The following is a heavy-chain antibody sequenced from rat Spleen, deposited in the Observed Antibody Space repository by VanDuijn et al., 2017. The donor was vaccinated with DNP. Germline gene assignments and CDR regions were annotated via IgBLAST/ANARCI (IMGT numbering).Heavy chain of an antibody. CDR2: ISSGGSS. V-gene: IGHV2S12*01. J-gene: IGHJ3*01. CDR1: GFPLTKYG. CDR3: ARRGGGYSGSGFAY. Sequence: QVQLGESGPGLMQPSQTLSLTCTVSGFPLTKYGVSWVRQPPGKGLEWIAAISSGGSSYFNSALKSRLSFSRDISRSQVFLHMDSLQTEDTAMYFCARRGGGYSGSGFAYWGQGTLVTVSS. D-gene: IGHD1-11*01.